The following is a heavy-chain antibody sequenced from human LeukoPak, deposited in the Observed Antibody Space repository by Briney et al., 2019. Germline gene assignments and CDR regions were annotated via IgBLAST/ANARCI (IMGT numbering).Heavy chain of an antibody. CDR2: TYPGDSDT. D-gene: IGHD1-26*01. CDR1: GYIFTSYW. Sequence: GASLKISCQGSGYIFTSYWIGWVRQLPGKGLEWMGITYPGDSDTRYSPSFQGQVTISADKSISTAYLQWSSLKASDTAMYYCARFFGGSYYYFDYWGQGTLVTVSS. V-gene: IGHV5-51*01. J-gene: IGHJ4*02. CDR3: ARFFGGSYYYFDY.